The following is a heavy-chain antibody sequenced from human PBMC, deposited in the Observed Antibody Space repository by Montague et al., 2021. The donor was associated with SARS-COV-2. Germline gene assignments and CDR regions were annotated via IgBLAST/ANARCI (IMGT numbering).Heavy chain of an antibody. V-gene: IGHV3-21*01. CDR3: ARVSRSSWYGGSLGEALDY. D-gene: IGHD6-13*01. J-gene: IGHJ4*02. Sequence: SLRLSCAASGFTFSSYSMNWVRQASGKGLEWVSSISSSSSYIYYADSVKGRFTISRDNAKNSLYLQMNSLRAEDTAVYYYARVSRSSWYGGSLGEALDYWGQGTLVTVSS. CDR2: ISSSSSYI. CDR1: GFTFSSYS.